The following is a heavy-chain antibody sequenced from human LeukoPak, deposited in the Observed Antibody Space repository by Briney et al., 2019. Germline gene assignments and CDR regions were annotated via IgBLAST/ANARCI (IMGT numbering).Heavy chain of an antibody. V-gene: IGHV1-69*05. CDR2: IIPIFGTA. Sequence: SVKVSCKASGGTFSSYAISWVRQAPGQGLEWMGRIIPIFGTANYAQKFQGRVTITTDESTSTAYMELSSLRSEDTAVYYCARDDFWSDYGYYFDYWGQGTLVTVSS. J-gene: IGHJ4*02. CDR3: ARDDFWSDYGYYFDY. CDR1: GGTFSSYA. D-gene: IGHD3-3*01.